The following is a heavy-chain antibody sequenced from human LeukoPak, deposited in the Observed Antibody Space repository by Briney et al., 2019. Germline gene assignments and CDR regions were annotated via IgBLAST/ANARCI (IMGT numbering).Heavy chain of an antibody. V-gene: IGHV1-24*01. CDR3: ATAVRPSSGRLFYYYYYYMDV. Sequence: ASVKVSCKVSGYTLTELSMHWVRQAPGKGFEWMGGFDPEDGETIYAQKFQGRVTMTEDTSTDTAYMELSSLRSEDTAVYYCATAVRPSSGRLFYYYYYYMDVWGKGTTVTVSS. J-gene: IGHJ6*03. D-gene: IGHD3-22*01. CDR1: GYTLTELS. CDR2: FDPEDGET.